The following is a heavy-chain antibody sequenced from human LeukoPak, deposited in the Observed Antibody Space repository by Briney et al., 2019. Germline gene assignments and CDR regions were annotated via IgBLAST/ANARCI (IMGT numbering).Heavy chain of an antibody. CDR3: AKYPHYYGSGSPPDY. CDR1: GFTFSSYA. J-gene: IGHJ4*02. Sequence: GGSLRLSCAASGFTFSSYAMSWVRQAPGKGLEWVSAISGSGGSTYYADSVKGRFTISRDNSKNALYLQMNSLRAEDTAVYYCAKYPHYYGSGSPPDYWGQGTLVTVSS. CDR2: ISGSGGST. V-gene: IGHV3-23*01. D-gene: IGHD3-10*01.